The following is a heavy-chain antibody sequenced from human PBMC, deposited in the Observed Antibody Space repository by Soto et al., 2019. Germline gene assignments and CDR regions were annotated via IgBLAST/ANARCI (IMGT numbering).Heavy chain of an antibody. CDR3: ARGRHVVVVTADFDC. D-gene: IGHD2-21*02. CDR1: GNSFTNYY. J-gene: IGHJ4*02. CDR2: INPNGGNT. Sequence: QVQLMQSGAEVKKPGASVKVSCKASGNSFTNYYIHWVRQAPGQGLEWMGTINPNGGNTNYAQKFVGRMAMTKDTSTSRLYLALTSLRSEDRAVYDCARGRHVVVVTADFDCWGEGALVTVSS. V-gene: IGHV1-46*01.